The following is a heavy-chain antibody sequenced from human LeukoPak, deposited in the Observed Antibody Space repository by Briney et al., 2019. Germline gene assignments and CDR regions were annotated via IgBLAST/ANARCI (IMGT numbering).Heavy chain of an antibody. D-gene: IGHD2-2*01. V-gene: IGHV4-4*07. CDR1: GGSISGSY. CDR2: IYISGNT. J-gene: IGHJ6*02. CDR3: ARDPGGVWSTSPYGMDV. Sequence: PSETLSLTCTVSGGSISGSYWSWIRQPAGEGLEWIGRIYISGNTNSNPSLRSRVTMSGDTSKNQFSLKPNSVTAADTAVYYCARDPGGVWSTSPYGMDVWGQGTTVTVSS.